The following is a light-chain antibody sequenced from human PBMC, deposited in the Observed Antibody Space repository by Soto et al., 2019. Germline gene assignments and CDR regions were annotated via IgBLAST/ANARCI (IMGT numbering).Light chain of an antibody. V-gene: IGLV1-44*01. J-gene: IGLJ2*01. CDR1: SSNIGRNT. CDR3: AAWDDSLNGHVV. Sequence: QAVVTQPPSASGTPGQRVTIFCSGSSSNIGRNTVNWYLHLPGTAPKLLIYSNNQRPSGVPDRFSGSKSGTSASLAISGLQSEDEADYYCAAWDDSLNGHVVFGGGTKLTVL. CDR2: SNN.